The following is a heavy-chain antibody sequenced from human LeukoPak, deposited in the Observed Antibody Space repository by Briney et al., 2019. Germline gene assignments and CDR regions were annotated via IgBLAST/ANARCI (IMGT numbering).Heavy chain of an antibody. V-gene: IGHV5-51*01. CDR1: GYSFTSYW. CDR3: ARWDGSWFPFDY. J-gene: IGHJ4*02. CDR2: IYPGDSDT. D-gene: IGHD6-13*01. Sequence: HGGSLRISCQGSGYSFTSYWIGWVRQLPGKGLEWMGIIYPGDSDTRYSPSFQGQVTISADKSIRTAYLQWSSLKASDTAMYYCARWDGSWFPFDYWGQGTLVTVSS.